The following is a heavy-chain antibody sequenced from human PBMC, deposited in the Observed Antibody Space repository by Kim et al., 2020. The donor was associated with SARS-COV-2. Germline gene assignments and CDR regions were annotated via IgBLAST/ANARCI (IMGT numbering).Heavy chain of an antibody. CDR1: GGSISSSSYY. Sequence: SETLSLTCTVSGGSISSSSYYWGWIRQPPGKGLEWIGSIYYSGSTYYNPSLKSRVTISVDTSKNQFSLKLSSVTAADTAVYYCARSSTGYGSSWYDLYWFDPWGQGTLVTVSS. CDR3: ARSSTGYGSSWYDLYWFDP. J-gene: IGHJ5*02. V-gene: IGHV4-39*01. CDR2: IYYSGST. D-gene: IGHD6-13*01.